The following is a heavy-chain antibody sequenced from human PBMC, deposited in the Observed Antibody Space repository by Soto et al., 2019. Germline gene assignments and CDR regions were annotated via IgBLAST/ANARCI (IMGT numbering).Heavy chain of an antibody. J-gene: IGHJ6*02. V-gene: IGHV3-48*03. D-gene: IGHD3-22*01. CDR3: ARSGYYDSSGYPYYYCGMDV. CDR1: GFTFRSYE. CDR2: ITSSGSPI. Sequence: AGGSLRLSCAASGFTFRSYEMNWVRQAPGKGLEWVSYITSSGSPIYYADSVKGRFTISRDNAKNSLYLQMNSLRGEDTAVYYCARSGYYDSSGYPYYYCGMDVWGQGTTVTVSS.